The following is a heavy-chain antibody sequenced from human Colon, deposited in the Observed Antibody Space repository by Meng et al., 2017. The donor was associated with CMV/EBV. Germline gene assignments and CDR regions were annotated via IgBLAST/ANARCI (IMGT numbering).Heavy chain of an antibody. CDR2: ISNTRTYI. CDR3: ARSPSSVVHWFDP. CDR1: GFTFRNHK. Sequence: ADSGFTFRNHKMHWVRQTPGKGLEWVSSISNTRTYIYYADSVKGRFTISRDNAKNSLYLQMDSLRVEDTAVYYCARSPSSVVHWFDPWGQGTLVTVSS. V-gene: IGHV3-21*01. D-gene: IGHD6-6*01. J-gene: IGHJ5*02.